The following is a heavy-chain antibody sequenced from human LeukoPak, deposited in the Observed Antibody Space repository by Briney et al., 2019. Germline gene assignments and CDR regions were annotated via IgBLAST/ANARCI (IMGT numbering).Heavy chain of an antibody. V-gene: IGHV3-7*01. J-gene: IGHJ4*02. CDR2: IKQDGSEK. CDR1: GFTFSSYA. D-gene: IGHD2-2*01. Sequence: GGSLRLSCAASGFTFSSYAMSWVRQAPGKGLEWVANIKQDGSEKHYVDSVKGRFTISRDNAKNSLYLQMNSLRAEDTAVYYCARGPALDYWGQGTLVTVSS. CDR3: ARGPALDY.